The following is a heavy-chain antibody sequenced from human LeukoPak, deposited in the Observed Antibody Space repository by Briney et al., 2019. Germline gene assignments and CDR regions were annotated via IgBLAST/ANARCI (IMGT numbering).Heavy chain of an antibody. D-gene: IGHD4-17*01. CDR2: ISYDGSKK. V-gene: IGHV3-30-3*01. J-gene: IGHJ4*02. CDR3: ARARTDYFDY. CDR1: GFTFSSCA. Sequence: PGRSLRLSCAASGFTFSSCAMHWVRQAPGKGLEWVAIISYDGSKKYYADSVKGRFTISRDDSKNTLYLQMNSLRAEDTAVYYCARARTDYFDYWGQGTLVTVSS.